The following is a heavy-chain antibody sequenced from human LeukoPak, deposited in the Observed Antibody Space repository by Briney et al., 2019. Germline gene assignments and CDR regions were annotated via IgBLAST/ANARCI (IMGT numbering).Heavy chain of an antibody. J-gene: IGHJ4*02. Sequence: GGSLRLSCAASGFTFSSYWMNWARQAPGKGLEWVASINHNGNVNYYVDSVKGRFTISRDNAKRSLYLQMNSLRDEDTAVYYCARDPPSGGFDSWGQGTLVTVSS. CDR3: ARDPPSGGFDS. D-gene: IGHD2-15*01. CDR2: INHNGNVN. CDR1: GFTFSSYW. V-gene: IGHV3-7*01.